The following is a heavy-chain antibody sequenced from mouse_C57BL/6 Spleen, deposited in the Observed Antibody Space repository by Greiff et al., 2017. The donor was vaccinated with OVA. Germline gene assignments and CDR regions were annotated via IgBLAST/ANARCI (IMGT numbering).Heavy chain of an antibody. J-gene: IGHJ1*03. V-gene: IGHV3-1*01. CDR1: GYSITSGYD. D-gene: IGHD2-3*01. CDR3: ARSYDGYYVGYFDV. CDR2: ISYSGST. Sequence: EVKLLESGPGMVKPSQSLSLTCTVTGYSITSGYDWHWIRHFPGNKLEWMGYISYSGSTNYNPSLKSRISITHDTSKNHFFLKLNSVTTEDTATYYCARSYDGYYVGYFDVWGTGTTVTVSS.